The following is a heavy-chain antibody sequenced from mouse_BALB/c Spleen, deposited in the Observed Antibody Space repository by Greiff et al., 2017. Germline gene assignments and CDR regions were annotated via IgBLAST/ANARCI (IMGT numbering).Heavy chain of an antibody. CDR3: ARHPRCITTVAFDY. CDR2: ISSGSSTI. CDR1: GFTFSSFG. V-gene: IGHV5-17*02. D-gene: IGHD1-1*01. J-gene: IGHJ2*01. Sequence: EVKLVESGGGLVQPGGSRKLSCAASGFTFSSFGMHWVRQAPEKGLEWVAYISSGSSTIYYADTVKGRFTISRDNPKNTLFLQMTSLRSEDTAMYYCARHPRCITTVAFDYWGQGTTLTVSS.